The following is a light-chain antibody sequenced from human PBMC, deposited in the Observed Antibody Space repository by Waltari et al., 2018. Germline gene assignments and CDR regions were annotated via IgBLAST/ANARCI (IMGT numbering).Light chain of an antibody. Sequence: DIVMTQSPDSLAVSLGERATINCKSSQSVFYSSKNKTNLAWYQQKPGQPPKLLIYWASTRESGVPDRFSGSGSGTDFTLTISSLQAEDVAVYYCQQYYTTPYTFGQGTKLEIK. J-gene: IGKJ2*01. V-gene: IGKV4-1*01. CDR1: QSVFYSSKNKTN. CDR2: WAS. CDR3: QQYYTTPYT.